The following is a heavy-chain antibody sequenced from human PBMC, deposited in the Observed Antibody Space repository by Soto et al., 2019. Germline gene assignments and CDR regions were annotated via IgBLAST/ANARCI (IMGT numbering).Heavy chain of an antibody. CDR2: IIPIFGTA. Sequence: ASVKVSCKASGGTFSSYAISWVRQAPGQGLEWMGGIIPIFGTANYAQKFQGRVTVTTDESTSTAYMELSSLRSEDTAVYFCARPSYDSSGPFDYWGQGTLVTVSS. J-gene: IGHJ4*02. CDR3: ARPSYDSSGPFDY. V-gene: IGHV1-69*05. CDR1: GGTFSSYA. D-gene: IGHD3-22*01.